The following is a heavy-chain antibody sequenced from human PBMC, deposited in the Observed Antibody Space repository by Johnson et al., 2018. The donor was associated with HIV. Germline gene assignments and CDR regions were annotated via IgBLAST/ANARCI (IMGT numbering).Heavy chain of an antibody. CDR2: MGTIDDT. Sequence: MQLVESGGDLVQPGGSLRLSCAASGFTFSRYDMHWVRQVRGKGLEWVSGMGTIDDTYDSDSVKGRLTIPRENAKNSLYLQMNSLIAEDTAVYFCTRGEGGYFFDSSGYYHRPDDAFEIWGQGTMVTVSS. D-gene: IGHD3-22*01. CDR1: GFTFSRYD. J-gene: IGHJ3*02. V-gene: IGHV3-13*01. CDR3: TRGEGGYFFDSSGYYHRPDDAFEI.